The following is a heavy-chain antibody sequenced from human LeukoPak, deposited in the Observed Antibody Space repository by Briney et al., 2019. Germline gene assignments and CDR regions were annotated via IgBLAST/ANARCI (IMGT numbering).Heavy chain of an antibody. CDR2: IYSGGST. V-gene: IGHV3-66*01. CDR1: GFTVSNNY. CDR3: AGFSHKGV. Sequence: GGSLRLSCAASGFTVSNNYMSWVRQAPGKGLEWVALIYSGGSTYYADFVKGRFTISRDNSKNTLYLQMSSPRAEDTAVYYCAGFSHKGVWGQGTTVTVSS. J-gene: IGHJ6*02.